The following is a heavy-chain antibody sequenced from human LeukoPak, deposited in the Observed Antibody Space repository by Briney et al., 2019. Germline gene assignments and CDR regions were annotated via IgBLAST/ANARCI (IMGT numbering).Heavy chain of an antibody. CDR2: ISGSGGNT. J-gene: IGHJ5*02. CDR1: GFTFRSYS. Sequence: GGSLRLSCAASGFTFRSYSMNWVRQAPGKGLEWVSAISGSGGNTYYADSVKGRFTISRDNSKNTLYLQMNSLRAEDTAVYYCAKAVNGVVARDWFDPWGQGTLVTVSS. V-gene: IGHV3-23*01. CDR3: AKAVNGVVARDWFDP. D-gene: IGHD2-15*01.